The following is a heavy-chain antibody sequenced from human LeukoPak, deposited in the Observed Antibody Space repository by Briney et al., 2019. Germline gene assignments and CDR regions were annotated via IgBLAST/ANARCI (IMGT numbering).Heavy chain of an antibody. CDR1: GGSISSYY. V-gene: IGHV4-59*01. D-gene: IGHD3-16*01. CDR2: IYYSGST. Sequence: SETLSLTCTVSGGSISSYYWSWIRQPPGKGLEWIGYIYYSGSTNYNPSLKSRVTISVDTSKNQFSLKLSSVTAADTAVYYCARGSSGWYGGGYFDLWGRGTLVTVSS. J-gene: IGHJ2*01. CDR3: ARGSSGWYGGGYFDL.